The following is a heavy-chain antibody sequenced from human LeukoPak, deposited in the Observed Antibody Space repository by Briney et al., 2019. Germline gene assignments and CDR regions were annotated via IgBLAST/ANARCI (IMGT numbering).Heavy chain of an antibody. CDR3: ARLPVTNYYMDV. D-gene: IGHD4-17*01. CDR2: IYYSGST. Sequence: SETLSLTCTVSGGSISSSSYYRGWIRQPPGKGLEWIGSIYYSGSTYYNPSLKSRVTISVDTSKNQFSLKLSSVTAADTAAYYCARLPVTNYYMDVWGKGTTVTVSS. J-gene: IGHJ6*03. V-gene: IGHV4-39*01. CDR1: GGSISSSSYY.